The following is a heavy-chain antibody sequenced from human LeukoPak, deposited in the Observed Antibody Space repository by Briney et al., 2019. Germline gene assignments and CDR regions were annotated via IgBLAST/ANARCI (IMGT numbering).Heavy chain of an antibody. CDR3: ARDFVEGSGSCFDY. J-gene: IGHJ4*02. CDR1: GFTFSSYTFSTYA. D-gene: IGHD3-10*01. Sequence: PGGSLRLSCAASGFTFSSYTFSTYAMSWVRQAPGKGLEWISLIYSDGSTFYSDSVKGRFTISRDNSKNTLYLQMNSLRAEDTAVYYCARDFVEGSGSCFDYWGQGTLVTVSS. V-gene: IGHV3-66*01. CDR2: IYSDGST.